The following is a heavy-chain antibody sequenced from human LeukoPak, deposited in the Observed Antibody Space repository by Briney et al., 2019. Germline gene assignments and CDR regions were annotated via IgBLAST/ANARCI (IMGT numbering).Heavy chain of an antibody. Sequence: PGGSLRLSCGASGFTFDDYGMSWVRQAPGKGLGWVSGINWNDGSAGYADSVKGRFTISRDNAKNSLYLQMNSLRAEDTALYYCARDSGDYGPGGYWGQGTLVTVSS. CDR3: ARDSGDYGPGGY. CDR1: GFTFDDYG. D-gene: IGHD4-17*01. J-gene: IGHJ4*02. CDR2: INWNDGSA. V-gene: IGHV3-20*04.